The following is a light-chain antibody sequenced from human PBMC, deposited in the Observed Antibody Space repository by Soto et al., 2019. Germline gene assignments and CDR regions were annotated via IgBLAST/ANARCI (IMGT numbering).Light chain of an antibody. CDR3: QQYVSSPWA. CDR1: QSVTNSF. CDR2: GAS. V-gene: IGKV3-20*01. J-gene: IGKJ1*01. Sequence: EIAFADSPVTVSFSTGERGTLSCSVSQSVTNSFLAWYQQKPGQAPRLLIYGASRRATGIPDRFTGSGSGTDFTLTISRLEPEDFAVYYCQQYVSSPWAFGQGTKVDIK.